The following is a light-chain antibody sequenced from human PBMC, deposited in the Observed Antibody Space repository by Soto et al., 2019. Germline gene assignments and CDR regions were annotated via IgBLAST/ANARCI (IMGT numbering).Light chain of an antibody. J-gene: IGKJ4*01. V-gene: IGKV4-1*01. CDR1: QSVLSSSDNRNY. CDR3: QQYYNSPLT. Sequence: DIVMTQSPHSLAVSLGERATIHCKSNQSVLSSSDNRNYLAWYQQKAGQSPKLLIYWASSRESGVPDRFSGAGSGTDFTLNISSLQAEDVAVYYCQQYYNSPLTFGGGTKVDIK. CDR2: WAS.